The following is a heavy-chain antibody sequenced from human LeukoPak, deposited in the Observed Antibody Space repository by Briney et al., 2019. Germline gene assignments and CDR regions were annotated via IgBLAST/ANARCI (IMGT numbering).Heavy chain of an antibody. CDR2: ISAYNGNT. CDR3: ARSGYYDSSGYQYNWFDP. D-gene: IGHD3-22*01. Sequence: ASVKASCKASGYTFTSYGISWVRQAPGQGLEWMGWISAYNGNTNYAQKLQGRATMTTDTSTSTAYMELRSLRSDDTAVYYCARSGYYDSSGYQYNWFDPWGQGTLVTVSS. V-gene: IGHV1-18*01. CDR1: GYTFTSYG. J-gene: IGHJ5*02.